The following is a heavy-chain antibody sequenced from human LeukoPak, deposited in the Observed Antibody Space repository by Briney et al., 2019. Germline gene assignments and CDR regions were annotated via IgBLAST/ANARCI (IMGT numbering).Heavy chain of an antibody. CDR3: ARVREQQWRYNWFDP. V-gene: IGHV3-74*01. J-gene: IGHJ5*02. CDR2: INGDGSTT. Sequence: GGSLRLSCAASGFTFSSYWMHWVRQAPGKGLVWVSHINGDGSTTSYADSVKGRFTISRDNAKNTVYLQMNSLRAEDTAVYYCARVREQQWRYNWFDPWGQGTLVTVSS. CDR1: GFTFSSYW. D-gene: IGHD6-19*01.